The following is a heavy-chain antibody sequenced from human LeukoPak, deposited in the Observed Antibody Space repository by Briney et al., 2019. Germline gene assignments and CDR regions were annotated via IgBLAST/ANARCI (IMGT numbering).Heavy chain of an antibody. V-gene: IGHV3-7*01. CDR1: GFTFSSYW. CDR2: IKQDGSEK. Sequence: GGSLRLSCAASGFTFSSYWMSWVRQAPGKGLEWVANIKQDGSEKYYVDSVKGRFTISRDNAKNSLYLQMNSLRADDTAIYFCAGVDSGGQWLDGPWGQGTLVTVSS. CDR3: AGVDSGGQWLDGP. J-gene: IGHJ4*02. D-gene: IGHD6-19*01.